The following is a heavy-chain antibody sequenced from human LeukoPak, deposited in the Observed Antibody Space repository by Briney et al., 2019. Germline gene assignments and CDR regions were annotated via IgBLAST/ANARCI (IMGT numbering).Heavy chain of an antibody. CDR2: IYYSGST. CDR3: AAYSSSWSTNP. V-gene: IGHV4-61*01. CDR1: GGSISSGTYY. J-gene: IGHJ5*02. Sequence: SETLSLTCTVSGGSISSGTYYWSWIRQPPGKGLEWIGYIYYSGSTNYNPSLKSRVTISVDTSKNQFSLKLSSVTAADTAVYYCAAYSSSWSTNPWGQGTLVTVSS. D-gene: IGHD6-13*01.